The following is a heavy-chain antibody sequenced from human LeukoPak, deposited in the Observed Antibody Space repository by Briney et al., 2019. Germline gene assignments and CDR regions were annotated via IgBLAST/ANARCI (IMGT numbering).Heavy chain of an antibody. J-gene: IGHJ6*03. D-gene: IGHD2-21*02. CDR1: GGSFNGYY. V-gene: IGHV4-34*01. CDR3: ARLVVTAPQNRYYMDV. CDR2: INHIGTT. Sequence: NPSETLSLTCNVSGGSFNGYYWTWIRQPPGKGLEWIAEINHIGTTNHNPSLKSRVSVSTDTSKNQFFLRLTSVTAADTALYYCARLVVTAPQNRYYMDVWGEGTTVTVSS.